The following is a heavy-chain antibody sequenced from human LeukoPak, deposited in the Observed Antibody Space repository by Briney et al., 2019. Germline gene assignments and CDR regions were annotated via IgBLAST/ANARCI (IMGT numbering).Heavy chain of an antibody. J-gene: IGHJ4*02. CDR1: SGSISSYY. Sequence: SETLSLTCTVSSGSISSYYWSWIRQPSGKGLEWIGYIYDTGSTTYNPSLKSRVSISADTSKNQFSLRLSSVTAADTAMYYCARAVRVAGKYYFDYWGQGTLVTVSS. V-gene: IGHV4-59*01. CDR2: IYDTGST. D-gene: IGHD6-19*01. CDR3: ARAVRVAGKYYFDY.